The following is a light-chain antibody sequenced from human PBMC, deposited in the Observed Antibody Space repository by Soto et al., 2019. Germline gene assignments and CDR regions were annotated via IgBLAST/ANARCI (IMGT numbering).Light chain of an antibody. V-gene: IGKV3-20*01. CDR3: QQYYDWPPYT. CDR2: GAS. CDR1: QSVSNNY. Sequence: EIVLTQSPGTLSLSPGERATLSCRASQSVSNNYLAWYQQKPGQAPRNLIYGASNRATGIPDRFSGSGSGTDFTLTISRLEPEDFAVYYCQQYYDWPPYTFGQGTKLEIK. J-gene: IGKJ2*01.